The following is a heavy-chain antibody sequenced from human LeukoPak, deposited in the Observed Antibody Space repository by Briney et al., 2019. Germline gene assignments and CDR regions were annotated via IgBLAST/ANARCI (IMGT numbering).Heavy chain of an antibody. CDR1: GFTFSSYG. V-gene: IGHV3-30*18. CDR3: AKAPPRGYCSSTSCYTGYRGVYFDY. J-gene: IGHJ4*02. D-gene: IGHD2-2*02. Sequence: PGRSLRLSCAASGFTFSSYGMHWVRQAPGKGLEWVAVISYDGSNKYYADSVKGRFTISRDNSKNTLYLQMNSLRAEDTAVYYCAKAPPRGYCSSTSCYTGYRGVYFDYWGQGTLVTVSS. CDR2: ISYDGSNK.